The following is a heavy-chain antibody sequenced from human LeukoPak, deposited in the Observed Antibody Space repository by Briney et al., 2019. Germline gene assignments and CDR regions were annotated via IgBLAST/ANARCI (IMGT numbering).Heavy chain of an antibody. CDR3: ARDRTWGAFDY. CDR2: IYYSGST. J-gene: IGHJ4*02. V-gene: IGHV4-59*01. Sequence: SETLSLTCTVSGGSMSSNYWSWIRQPPGKGLEWFGYIYYSGSTNYNPSLKSRVSISVDTSKNQFSLKLSSVTAADTAVYYCARDRTWGAFDYWGQGTLVTVSS. D-gene: IGHD1-26*01. CDR1: GGSMSSNY.